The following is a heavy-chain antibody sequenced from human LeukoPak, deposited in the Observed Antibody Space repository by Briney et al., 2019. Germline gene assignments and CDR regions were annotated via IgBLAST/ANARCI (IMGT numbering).Heavy chain of an antibody. V-gene: IGHV5-51*01. Sequence: GESLKISGRGSAHSFTTYWIGWVRQMPGKGLEWMGIIYPGDSDTRYSPSFQGQVTMSPDKSINTAYLQWSSLQASDTAMYYCARRQGCSSTSCPPDSWGQGTLVTVSS. D-gene: IGHD2-2*01. CDR1: AHSFTTYW. J-gene: IGHJ4*02. CDR2: IYPGDSDT. CDR3: ARRQGCSSTSCPPDS.